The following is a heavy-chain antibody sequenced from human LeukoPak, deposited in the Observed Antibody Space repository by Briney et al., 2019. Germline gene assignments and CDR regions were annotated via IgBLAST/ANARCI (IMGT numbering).Heavy chain of an antibody. V-gene: IGHV1-24*01. CDR3: ARDRIGGYLFDY. D-gene: IGHD5-12*01. Sequence: ASVKVSCKVSGYTLTELSMHWVRQAPGKGLEWMGGFDPEDGETIYAQKFQGRVTITADESTSTAYMELSSLRSEDTAVYYCARDRIGGYLFDYWGQGTLVTVSS. CDR1: GYTLTELS. J-gene: IGHJ4*02. CDR2: FDPEDGET.